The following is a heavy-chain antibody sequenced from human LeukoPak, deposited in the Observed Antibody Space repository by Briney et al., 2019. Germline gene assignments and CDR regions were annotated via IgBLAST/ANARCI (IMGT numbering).Heavy chain of an antibody. D-gene: IGHD3-16*01. CDR2: INPNSGGT. V-gene: IGHV1-2*02. Sequence: ASVKVSCKASGYTFTGYYMHWVRQAPGQGLEWMGWINPNSGGTNYAQKFQGRVTMTRDTSISTAYMELSRLRSDGTAVYYCARGGASGSYYYYMDVWGKGTTVTISS. CDR1: GYTFTGYY. J-gene: IGHJ6*03. CDR3: ARGGASGSYYYYMDV.